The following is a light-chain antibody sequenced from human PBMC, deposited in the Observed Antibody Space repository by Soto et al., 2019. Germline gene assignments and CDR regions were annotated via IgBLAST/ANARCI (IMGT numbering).Light chain of an antibody. CDR2: DNN. J-gene: IGLJ2*01. V-gene: IGLV1-51*01. Sequence: QSVLTQPPSVSAAPGPGQKVTISCSGSSSNIGNNYVSWYQQLPGTAPKLLIYDNNKRPSGIPDRFSGSKSGTSATLGITGLQTGDEADYYCGTWDSSLSAVVFGGGTKLTVL. CDR1: SSNIGNNY. CDR3: GTWDSSLSAVV.